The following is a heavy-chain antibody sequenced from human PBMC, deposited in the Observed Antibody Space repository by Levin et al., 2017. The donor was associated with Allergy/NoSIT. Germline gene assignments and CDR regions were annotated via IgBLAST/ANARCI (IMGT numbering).Heavy chain of an antibody. D-gene: IGHD3-22*01. CDR1: GYSFTSYW. J-gene: IGHJ4*02. Sequence: GGSLRLSCKGSGYSFTSYWIGWVRQMPGKGLEWMGIIYPGDSDTRYSPSFQGQVTISADKSISTAYLQWSSLKASDTAMYYCARRMRDSSGPYYFDYWGQGTLVTVSS. CDR3: ARRMRDSSGPYYFDY. V-gene: IGHV5-51*01. CDR2: IYPGDSDT.